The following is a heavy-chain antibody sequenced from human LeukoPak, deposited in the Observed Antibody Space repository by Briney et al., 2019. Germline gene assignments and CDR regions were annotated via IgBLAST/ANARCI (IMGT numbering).Heavy chain of an antibody. J-gene: IGHJ4*02. V-gene: IGHV3-23*01. CDR2: ISDTGGRT. D-gene: IGHD3-22*01. CDR3: AKRGVVIRVILVGFHKEAYYFDS. Sequence: GGSLILSCAVSGITLSNYGMTWVRQAPGKGLEWVAGISDTGGRTNYADSVKGRFTISRDNPKNTLYLQMNSLRAEDTAVYFCAKRGVVIRVILVGFHKEAYYFDSWGQGALVTVSS. CDR1: GITLSNYG.